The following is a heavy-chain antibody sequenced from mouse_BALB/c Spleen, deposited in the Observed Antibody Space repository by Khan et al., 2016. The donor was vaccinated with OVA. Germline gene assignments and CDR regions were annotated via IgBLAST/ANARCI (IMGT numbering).Heavy chain of an antibody. Sequence: EVQLQESGPGLVKPSQSLSLTCSVTGYSITGGYSWSWIRQFPGNMLEWMGYISYGGSNNYHPSLKNRISITRDTSKNQFFLKLNSVTHEDTATYYCARGRVVVPSWYFDVWGAGTTVTVSS. V-gene: IGHV3-6*02. J-gene: IGHJ1*01. D-gene: IGHD1-1*01. CDR1: GYSITGGYS. CDR2: ISYGGSN. CDR3: ARGRVVVPSWYFDV.